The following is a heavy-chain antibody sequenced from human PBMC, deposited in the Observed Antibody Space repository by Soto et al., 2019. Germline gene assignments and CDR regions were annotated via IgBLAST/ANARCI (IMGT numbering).Heavy chain of an antibody. CDR1: GFTFSSYG. CDR2: ISYDGINK. J-gene: IGHJ4*02. D-gene: IGHD1-1*01. V-gene: IGHV3-30*18. CDR3: AKSVYNWNDGFFDY. Sequence: QVQLVESGGGVVQPGRSLRLSCAASGFTFSSYGMHWVRQAPGKGLEWVSVISYDGINKYYADSVKGRFTISRDNSKTTLYPQMNSLRAEDTPVYDCAKSVYNWNDGFFDYWGQGTLVSVSS.